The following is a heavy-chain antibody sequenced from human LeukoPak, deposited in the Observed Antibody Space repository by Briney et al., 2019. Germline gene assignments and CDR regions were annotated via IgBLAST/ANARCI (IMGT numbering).Heavy chain of an antibody. Sequence: GGSLRLSCAASGFTFSSYAMSWVRQAPGKGLEWVSAISGSGGSTYYADSVKGRFTISRDNSKNTLYLQTNNLRAEDTAVYYCAKKGSPYGSGSYYGFDYWGQGTLVTVSS. CDR2: ISGSGGST. V-gene: IGHV3-23*01. CDR3: AKKGSPYGSGSYYGFDY. CDR1: GFTFSSYA. D-gene: IGHD3-10*01. J-gene: IGHJ4*02.